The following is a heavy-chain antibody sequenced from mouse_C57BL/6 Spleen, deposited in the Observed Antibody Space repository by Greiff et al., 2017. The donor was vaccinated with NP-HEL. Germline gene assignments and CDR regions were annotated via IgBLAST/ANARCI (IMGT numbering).Heavy chain of an antibody. CDR2: IDPSDSET. Sequence: QVQLQQPGAELVRPGSSVKLSCKASGYTFTSYWMHWVKQRPIQGLEWIGNIDPSDSETHYNQKFKDKATLTVDKSSSTAYMQLSSLTSEDSAVDSCAPTVEGGWYFDVGGTGTTVTVAA. CDR3: APTVEGGWYFDV. V-gene: IGHV1-52*01. J-gene: IGHJ1*03. D-gene: IGHD1-1*01. CDR1: GYTFTSYW.